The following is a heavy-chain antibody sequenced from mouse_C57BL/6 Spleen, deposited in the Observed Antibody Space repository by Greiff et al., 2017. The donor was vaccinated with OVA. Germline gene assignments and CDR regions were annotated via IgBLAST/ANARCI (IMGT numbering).Heavy chain of an antibody. Sequence: QVQLKVSGPGILQPSQTLSLTCSFSGFSLSTFGMGVGWIRQPSGKGLEWLAHIWWDDDKYYNPALKSRLTISKDTSKNQVFLTIAHVDTADTATYYCARMGDYDDERVYYAMDYWGQGTSVTVAA. D-gene: IGHD2-4*01. CDR1: GFSLSTFGMG. CDR2: IWWDDDK. J-gene: IGHJ4*01. CDR3: ARMGDYDDERVYYAMDY. V-gene: IGHV8-8*01.